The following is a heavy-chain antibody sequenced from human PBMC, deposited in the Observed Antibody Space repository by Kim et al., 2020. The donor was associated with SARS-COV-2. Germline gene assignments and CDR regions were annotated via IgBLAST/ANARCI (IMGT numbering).Heavy chain of an antibody. J-gene: IGHJ4*02. V-gene: IGHV3-23*01. Sequence: GGSLRLSCAASGFSFNSFGMSWFRQAPGKGLEWVSVISGSGNHIYYADSVKGRFTISRDNSKNTLYLQLNSLRPADTAVYYCTKKQDNFAHRDDYWGQGTLVTVSS. CDR2: ISGSGNHI. CDR3: TKKQDNFAHRDDY. CDR1: GFSFNSFG. D-gene: IGHD3-9*01.